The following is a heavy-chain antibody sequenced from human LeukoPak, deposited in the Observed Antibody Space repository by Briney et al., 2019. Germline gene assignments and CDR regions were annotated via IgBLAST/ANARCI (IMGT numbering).Heavy chain of an antibody. V-gene: IGHV3-23*01. Sequence: PGGSLRLSSAASGFTVSSNYMSWVRQAPGKGLEWVSAISGSGGSTYYADSVKGRFTISRDNSKNTLYLQMNSLRAEDTAVYYCARLGIITAAGSNDYWGQGTLVIVSS. CDR3: ARLGIITAAGSNDY. CDR1: GFTVSSNY. D-gene: IGHD6-13*01. J-gene: IGHJ4*02. CDR2: ISGSGGST.